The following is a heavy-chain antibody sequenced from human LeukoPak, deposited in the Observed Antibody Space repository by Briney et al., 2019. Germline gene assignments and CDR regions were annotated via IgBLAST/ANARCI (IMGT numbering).Heavy chain of an antibody. CDR2: ISYDGSNK. V-gene: IGHV3-30*18. Sequence: PGRSLRLSCAAPGFTFSSYGMHWVRQAPGKGLEWVAVISYDGSNKYYADSVKGRFTISRDNSKNTLYLQMNSLRAQDTAVSYCAKPGAYYDSSGFPDYWGQGTLVTVSS. D-gene: IGHD3-22*01. J-gene: IGHJ4*02. CDR3: AKPGAYYDSSGFPDY. CDR1: GFTFSSYG.